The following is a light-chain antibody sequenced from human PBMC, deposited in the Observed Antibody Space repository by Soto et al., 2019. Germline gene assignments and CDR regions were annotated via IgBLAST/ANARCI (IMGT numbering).Light chain of an antibody. CDR1: QSVGTN. CDR3: QQSNNWPKT. J-gene: IGKJ1*01. Sequence: EIVMTQSPDTLSVSPGETATLSCRASQSVGTNVAWYQQKPGQAPRLLISDASTRAAGLPARFSGSGSGTEFTLTISSLQYEDFAVYYCQQSNNWPKTFGQGTKVDIK. V-gene: IGKV3-15*01. CDR2: DAS.